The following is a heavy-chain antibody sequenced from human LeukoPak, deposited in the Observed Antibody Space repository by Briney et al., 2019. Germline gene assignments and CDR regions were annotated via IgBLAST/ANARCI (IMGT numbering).Heavy chain of an antibody. CDR3: ASSRQRSYYGGVYFDY. J-gene: IGHJ4*02. V-gene: IGHV3-11*01. D-gene: IGHD1-26*01. CDR1: GFTFSDYY. CDR2: ISSSGSTI. Sequence: GGSLRLSCAASGFTFSDYYTSWIRQAPGKGLEWVSYISSSGSTIYYADSVKGRFTISRDNAKNSLYLQMNSLRAEDTAVYYCASSRQRSYYGGVYFDYWGQGTLVTVSS.